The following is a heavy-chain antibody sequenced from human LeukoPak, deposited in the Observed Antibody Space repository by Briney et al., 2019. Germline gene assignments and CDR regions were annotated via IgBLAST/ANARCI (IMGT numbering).Heavy chain of an antibody. CDR1: GDSISSSNCY. V-gene: IGHV4-39*01. CDR2: IYFSGGT. Sequence: SETLSLTCTVSGDSISSSNCYWGGIRHPPGKGLEWIGSIYFSGGTYYNASLKSRVTISVDTSKNQFSLKLSSVTAADTAVYYCARQTGSGLFSLPGGQGTLVTVSS. D-gene: IGHD3-10*01. J-gene: IGHJ4*02. CDR3: ARQTGSGLFSLP.